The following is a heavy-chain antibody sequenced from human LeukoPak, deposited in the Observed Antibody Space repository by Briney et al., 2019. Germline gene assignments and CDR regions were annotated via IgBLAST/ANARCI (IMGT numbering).Heavy chain of an antibody. V-gene: IGHV3-20*04. Sequence: GGSLRLSCAASGYTFDDYGMSWVRQAPGKGLEWVSGINWNGGSTGYADSVKGRFTICRDNAKTSLYLQMNSLRAEDTALYYCARDSGVFWSGYSPYYYYYYMDVWGKGTTVTVSS. CDR2: INWNGGST. CDR3: ARDSGVFWSGYSPYYYYYYMDV. CDR1: GYTFDDYG. J-gene: IGHJ6*03. D-gene: IGHD3-3*01.